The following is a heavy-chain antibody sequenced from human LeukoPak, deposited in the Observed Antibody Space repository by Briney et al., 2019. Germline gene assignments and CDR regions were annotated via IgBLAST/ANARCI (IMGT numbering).Heavy chain of an antibody. V-gene: IGHV4-59*08. J-gene: IGHJ5*02. D-gene: IGHD4-23*01. CDR2: IYYSGST. CDR1: GGSISSYY. Sequence: PSETLSLTCTVSGGSISSYYWSWIRQPPGKGLEWIGYIYYSGSTNYNPSLKSRVTISVDTSKNQFSLKLSSVTAADTAVYYCARQPAVVSREDWFDPWGQGTLVTVSS. CDR3: ARQPAVVSREDWFDP.